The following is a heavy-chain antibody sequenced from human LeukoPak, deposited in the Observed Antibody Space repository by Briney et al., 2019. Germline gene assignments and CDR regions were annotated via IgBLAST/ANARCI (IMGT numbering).Heavy chain of an antibody. CDR1: GFTVSSNH. CDR2: IYSGGYT. Sequence: PGGSLTLSCAASGFTVSSNHMSWVRQAPGKGLEWVSVIYSGGYTYYADSVKGRFTISRDNSKNTLYLQMNSLRAEDTAVYYCARDKGAYGSDYGMDVWGQGTTVTVSS. J-gene: IGHJ6*02. V-gene: IGHV3-66*01. D-gene: IGHD3-10*01. CDR3: ARDKGAYGSDYGMDV.